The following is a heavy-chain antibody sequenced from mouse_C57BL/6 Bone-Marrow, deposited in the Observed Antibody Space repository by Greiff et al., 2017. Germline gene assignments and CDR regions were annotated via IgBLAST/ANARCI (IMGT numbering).Heavy chain of an antibody. CDR2: IPPSDSDT. Sequence: QVQLQQPGAELVKPGASVKVSCKASGYTFTSYWMHWVKQRPGQGLEWIGRIPPSDSDTNYNQKFKGKATLTVDKSSSTAYRQLSSLTADDFAVYYCAIGYYASWFAYGGQGTLVTVSA. D-gene: IGHD2-1*01. V-gene: IGHV1-74*01. J-gene: IGHJ3*01. CDR3: AIGYYASWFAY. CDR1: GYTFTSYW.